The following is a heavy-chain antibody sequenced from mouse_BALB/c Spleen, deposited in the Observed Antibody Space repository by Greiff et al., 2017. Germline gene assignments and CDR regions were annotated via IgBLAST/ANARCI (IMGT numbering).Heavy chain of an antibody. Sequence: EVMLVESGGGLVKPGGSLKLSCEASGFTFSSYAMSWVRQSPEKRLVWVAEISSGGSYTYYPDTVTGRFTISRDNAKNTLYLEMSSLRSEETAMYYCARVDGYYLYYAMDYWGQGTSVTVSS. CDR1: GFTFSSYA. CDR3: ARVDGYYLYYAMDY. D-gene: IGHD2-3*01. V-gene: IGHV5-9-4*01. CDR2: ISSGGSYT. J-gene: IGHJ4*01.